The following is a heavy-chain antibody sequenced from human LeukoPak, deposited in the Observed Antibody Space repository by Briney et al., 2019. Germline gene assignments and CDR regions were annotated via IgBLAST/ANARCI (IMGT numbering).Heavy chain of an antibody. CDR2: FYYSGST. Sequence: SETLSLTCTVSGGSISSSSYYWGWIRQPPGKGLEGFGNFYYSGSTYYNPSLKSRVTISVDKSKNQFTLKLSSVTAADTAVYYCARGPRWGWNFDCWGQGTLVTVSS. CDR1: GGSISSSSYY. J-gene: IGHJ4*02. V-gene: IGHV4-39*01. CDR3: ARGPRWGWNFDC. D-gene: IGHD3-16*01.